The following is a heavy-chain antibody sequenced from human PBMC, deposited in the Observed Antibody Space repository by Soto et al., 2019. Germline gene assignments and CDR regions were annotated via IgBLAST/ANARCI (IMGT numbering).Heavy chain of an antibody. Sequence: QVQLQESGPGLVKPSETLSLTCTVSGYSINNGYFWAWIRQPPGKGLEWIGNILHSGRTQYNPSLKSRATISVDTSRNQFYLHLGSVTAADTGVYYCWRDDYSNDGGPGCWGQGTLVTVSS. V-gene: IGHV4-38-2*02. J-gene: IGHJ4*02. CDR3: WRDDYSNDGGPGC. CDR1: GYSINNGYF. CDR2: ILHSGRT. D-gene: IGHD4-4*01.